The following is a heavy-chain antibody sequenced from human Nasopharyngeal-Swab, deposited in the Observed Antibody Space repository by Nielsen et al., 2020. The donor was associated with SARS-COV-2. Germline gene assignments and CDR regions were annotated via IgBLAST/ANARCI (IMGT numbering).Heavy chain of an antibody. CDR2: INPSGGST. Sequence: VRQMPGKGLEWMGIINPSGGSTSYAQKFQGRVTMTRDTSTGTVYMELSSLRSEDTAVYYCAREDYYDSSGYPPYYYYGMDVWGQGTTVTVSS. D-gene: IGHD3-22*01. CDR3: AREDYYDSSGYPPYYYYGMDV. J-gene: IGHJ6*02. V-gene: IGHV1-46*01.